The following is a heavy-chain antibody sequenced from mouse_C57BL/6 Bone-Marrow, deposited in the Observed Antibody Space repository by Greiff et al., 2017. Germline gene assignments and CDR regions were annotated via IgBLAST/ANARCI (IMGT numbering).Heavy chain of an antibody. CDR1: GYTFTSYG. V-gene: IGHV1-81*01. CDR3: ARMGLGYVGY. Sequence: QVQLKESGAELARPGASVKLSCKASGYTFTSYGISWVKQRTGQGLEWIGEIYPRSGNTYYNEKFKGKATLTEDKSSSTAYMELRSLTSEDTAVYFCARMGLGYVGYWGQGTTLTVSS. D-gene: IGHD3-1*01. J-gene: IGHJ2*01. CDR2: IYPRSGNT.